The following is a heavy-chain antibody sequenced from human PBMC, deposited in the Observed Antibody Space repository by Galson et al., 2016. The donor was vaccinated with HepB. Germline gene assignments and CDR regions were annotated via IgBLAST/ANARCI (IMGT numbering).Heavy chain of an antibody. CDR2: ISPHNGDK. D-gene: IGHD3-22*01. V-gene: IGHV1-18*04. J-gene: IGHJ4*02. CDR3: TRGGHRSGFPPKYRRPLFDF. CDR1: GYTFDLYG. Sequence: SVKVSCKASGYTFDLYGVSWVRQAPGHGFEWMGWISPHNGDKKFAQKFQGRLTMTTDTSTNTAYMELRRRRIDDSAVYFWTRGGHRSGFPPKYRRPLFDFWGQGTLITVSS.